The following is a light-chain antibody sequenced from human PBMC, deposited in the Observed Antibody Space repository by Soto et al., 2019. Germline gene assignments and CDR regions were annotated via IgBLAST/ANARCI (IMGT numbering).Light chain of an antibody. CDR3: QQLNSYPL. V-gene: IGKV3-15*01. Sequence: EIVMTQSPATLSVSPGEGATLSCRASQSVRSDLAWYQHKPGLAPRLLIYGVSTRATGIPVRFSGSGSGTEFTLSISSLQSEDSATYYCQQLNSYPLFGQGTKVEIK. CDR2: GVS. CDR1: QSVRSD. J-gene: IGKJ1*01.